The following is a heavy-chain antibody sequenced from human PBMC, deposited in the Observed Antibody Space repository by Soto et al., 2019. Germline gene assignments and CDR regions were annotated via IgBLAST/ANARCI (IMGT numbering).Heavy chain of an antibody. CDR3: ARGDPLLWFGEKVYYGMDV. CDR1: GGSISSYY. CDR2: IYYSGST. D-gene: IGHD3-10*01. J-gene: IGHJ6*02. Sequence: QVQLQESGPGLVKPSETLSLTCTVSGGSISSYYWSWIRQPPGKGLEWIGYIYYSGSTNYNPSLNGRGDISVDTSKNRFSLKLSSGTAADTAVYYCARGDPLLWFGEKVYYGMDVWGQGTTVTVSS. V-gene: IGHV4-59*01.